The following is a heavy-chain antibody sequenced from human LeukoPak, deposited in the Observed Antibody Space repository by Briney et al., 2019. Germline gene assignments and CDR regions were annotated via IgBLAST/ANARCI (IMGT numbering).Heavy chain of an antibody. CDR3: ARPRTTIYSGYGGDAFDI. CDR1: GFTFSDYY. V-gene: IGHV3-11*01. J-gene: IGHJ3*02. CDR2: ISSSGSTI. D-gene: IGHD5-12*01. Sequence: PGGSLRLSCAASGFTFSDYYMSWIRQAPGKGLEWVSCISSSGSTIYYADSVKGRFTISRDNAKNSLYLQMNSLRAEDTAVYYCARPRTTIYSGYGGDAFDIWGQGTMVTVSS.